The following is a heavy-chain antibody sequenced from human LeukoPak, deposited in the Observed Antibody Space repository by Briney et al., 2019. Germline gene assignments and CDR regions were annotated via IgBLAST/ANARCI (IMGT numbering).Heavy chain of an antibody. CDR1: GFTFDDSA. D-gene: IGHD6-19*01. J-gene: IGHJ4*02. V-gene: IGHV3-43*02. CDR2: FSGDGVTT. CDR3: AKGGSGWSFDY. Sequence: PGGSLRLSCAASGFTFDDSAMHWLRQAPAKGLEWVSVFSGDGVTTYYPDSVKGRFTISRDNRKNSLYLQMSSLRTEDTALYYCAKGGSGWSFDYWGQGTLVTVSS.